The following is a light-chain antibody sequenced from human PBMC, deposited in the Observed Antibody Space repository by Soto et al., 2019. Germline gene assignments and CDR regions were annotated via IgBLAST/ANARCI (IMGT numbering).Light chain of an antibody. Sequence: QLVLTQSSSASASLGSSVKLTCTLRSGHSSYIIAWHQQQPGKPPRYLMKLEGSGSYNKGSGVRDRLSGSSSGADRYLTISYLQFEDEADYYCETWDSNTRVFGGGTKLTVL. J-gene: IGLJ3*02. CDR1: SGHSSYI. V-gene: IGLV4-60*02. CDR3: ETWDSNTRV. CDR2: LEGSGSY.